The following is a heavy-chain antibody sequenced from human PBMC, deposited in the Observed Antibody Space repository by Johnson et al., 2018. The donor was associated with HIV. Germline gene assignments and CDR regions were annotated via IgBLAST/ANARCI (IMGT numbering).Heavy chain of an antibody. D-gene: IGHD3-16*01. CDR1: GFTFSSYP. V-gene: IGHV3-30*04. CDR3: AKCIWGSSLIDVFDM. J-gene: IGHJ3*02. Sequence: QVQLVESGGGVVQPGRSLRLSCAASGFTFSSYPMHWVRQGPVKGLEWVAVISYDGNNKYYADSVKGRFTISRDNSKNTLYLQMNSVRAEDTAVYYCAKCIWGSSLIDVFDMWDQGTMVTVSS. CDR2: ISYDGNNK.